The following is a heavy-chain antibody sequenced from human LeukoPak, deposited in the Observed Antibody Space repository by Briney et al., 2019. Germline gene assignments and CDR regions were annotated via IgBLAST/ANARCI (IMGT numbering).Heavy chain of an antibody. D-gene: IGHD6-13*01. CDR3: ARMVLQQLVYYYYYMDV. V-gene: IGHV4-59*01. Sequence: PSETLSLTCTVSGGSTSSYYWSWIRQPPGKGLEWIGYIYYSGSTNYNPSLKSRVTISVDTSKNQFSLKLSSVTAADTAVYYCARMVLQQLVYYYYYMDVWGKGTTVTVSS. J-gene: IGHJ6*03. CDR1: GGSTSSYY. CDR2: IYYSGST.